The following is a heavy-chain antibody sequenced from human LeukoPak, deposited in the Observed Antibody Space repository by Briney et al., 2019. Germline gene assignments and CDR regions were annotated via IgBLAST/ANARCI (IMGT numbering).Heavy chain of an antibody. V-gene: IGHV3-7*01. CDR1: GITFSSYW. CDR2: IKQDGSEK. CDR3: ASNYCSSTSCYFDY. J-gene: IGHJ4*02. Sequence: PGGSLRLSCAASGITFSSYWMSWVRQAPGKGLEWVANIKQDGSEKYYVDSVKGRFTISRDNAKNSLYLQMNSLRAEDTAVYYCASNYCSSTSCYFDYWGQGTLVTVSS. D-gene: IGHD2-2*01.